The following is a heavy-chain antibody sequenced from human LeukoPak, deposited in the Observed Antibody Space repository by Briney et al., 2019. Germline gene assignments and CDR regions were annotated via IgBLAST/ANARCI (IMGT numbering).Heavy chain of an antibody. Sequence: GGSLRLSCAASGFIFSSYSMNWVRQAPGKGLEWVSAISGSGGSTYYADSVKGRFTISRDNSKNTLYLQMNSLRAEDTAVYYCAGGSYARDFDYWGQGTLVTVSS. CDR3: AGGSYARDFDY. J-gene: IGHJ4*02. V-gene: IGHV3-23*01. CDR1: GFIFSSYS. CDR2: ISGSGGST. D-gene: IGHD1-26*01.